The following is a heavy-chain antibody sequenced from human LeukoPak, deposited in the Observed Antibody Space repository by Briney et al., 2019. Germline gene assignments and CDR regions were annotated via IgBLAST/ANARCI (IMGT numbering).Heavy chain of an antibody. V-gene: IGHV3-21*04. CDR2: ITDTSHI. CDR1: GFTFSTHS. J-gene: IGHJ4*02. Sequence: GGSMRLSCAASGFTFSTHSMNWVRQAPGKGLEWVSSITDTSHIYDAYSVKGRFTISRDNSKNTLYLQMNSLRAEDTAVYYCAKMRGNSSSWYKFFRYYFDYWGQGTLVTVSS. D-gene: IGHD6-13*01. CDR3: AKMRGNSSSWYKFFRYYFDY.